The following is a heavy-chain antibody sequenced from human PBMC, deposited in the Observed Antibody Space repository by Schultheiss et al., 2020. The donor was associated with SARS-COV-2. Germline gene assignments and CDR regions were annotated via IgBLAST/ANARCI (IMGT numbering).Heavy chain of an antibody. J-gene: IGHJ6*02. CDR1: GFTFSSYG. V-gene: IGHV3-33*08. CDR2: IWYDGSNK. CDR3: VNKDYYYGMDV. Sequence: GGSLRLSCAASGFTFSSYGMHWVRQAPGKGLEWVAVIWYDGSNKYYADSVKGRFTISRDNSKNTLYLQMSSLRAEDTAVYYCVNKDYYYGMDVWGQGTTVTVSS.